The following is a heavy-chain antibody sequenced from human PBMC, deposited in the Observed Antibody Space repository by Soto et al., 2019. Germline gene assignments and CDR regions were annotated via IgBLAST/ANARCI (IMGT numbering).Heavy chain of an antibody. J-gene: IGHJ5*01. V-gene: IGHV4-34*01. CDR1: GESFSVYY. Sequence: PSETLSLTCGVYGESFSVYYWSWFRQPPGKGLEWIGEINHSGSTNYNPSLKSRVTISGDTSKNHLSLKLSSVTAADTAVYYCAREKHPWVAVPVRQLKSTWWFDSWGQGTLVTVSS. D-gene: IGHD6-19*01. CDR3: AREKHPWVAVPVRQLKSTWWFDS. CDR2: INHSGST.